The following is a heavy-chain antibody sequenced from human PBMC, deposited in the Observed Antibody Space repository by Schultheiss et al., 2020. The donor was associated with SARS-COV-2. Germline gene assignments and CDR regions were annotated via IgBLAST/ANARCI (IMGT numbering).Heavy chain of an antibody. V-gene: IGHV4-59*01. D-gene: IGHD1-1*01. J-gene: IGHJ6*02. CDR1: GGSISSYY. Sequence: SQTLSLTCTVSGGSISSYYWSWIRQPPGKGLEWIGYIYYSGSTNYNPSLKSRVTISVDTSKNQFSLKLSSVTAADTAVYYCARDARARNWYGMDVWGQGTTVTVSS. CDR2: IYYSGST. CDR3: ARDARARNWYGMDV.